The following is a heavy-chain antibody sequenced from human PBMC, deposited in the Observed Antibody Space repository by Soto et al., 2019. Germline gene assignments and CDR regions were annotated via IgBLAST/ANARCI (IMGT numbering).Heavy chain of an antibody. CDR1: GFTFSSYD. V-gene: IGHV3-13*01. J-gene: IGHJ6*02. D-gene: IGHD4-17*01. Sequence: EVQLVESGGGLVQPGGSLRLSCAASGFTFSSYDMHWVRQATGKGLEWVSAIGTAGDTYYPGSVKGRFTISRENAKNSLYLQMNSVRAEDTAVYYCARGPHRGDYVTDYYYYGMDVWGQGTTVTVSS. CDR2: IGTAGDT. CDR3: ARGPHRGDYVTDYYYYGMDV.